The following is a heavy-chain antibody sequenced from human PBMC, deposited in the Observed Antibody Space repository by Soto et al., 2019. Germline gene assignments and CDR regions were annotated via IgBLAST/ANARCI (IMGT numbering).Heavy chain of an antibody. D-gene: IGHD2-2*01. CDR1: GFTFSSYA. J-gene: IGHJ4*02. CDR2: ISGSGGST. CDR3: AKAIVVVPAASPFDY. V-gene: IGHV3-23*01. Sequence: GGSLRLSCAASGFTFSSYAMSWVRQAPGKGLEWVSAISGSGGSTYYADSVKGRFTISRDNSKNTLYLQMNSLRAEDTAVYYCAKAIVVVPAASPFDYWGQGTLVTAPQ.